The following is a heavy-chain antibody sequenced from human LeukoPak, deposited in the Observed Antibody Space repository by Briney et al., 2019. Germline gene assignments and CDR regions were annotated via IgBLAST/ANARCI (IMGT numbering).Heavy chain of an antibody. CDR3: ARSQSSSLIDY. J-gene: IGHJ4*02. V-gene: IGHV3-33*01. CDR2: IWYDGSSK. CDR1: GFSFSAYG. Sequence: GGSQRLSCAASGFSFSAYGVHWVRQAPGKGLEWVAVIWYDGSSKDYADSVKGRFTFSRDNSKNTLYLQMNSLTVEDTAVYYCARSQSSSLIDYWGQGTLVTVSS. D-gene: IGHD6-13*01.